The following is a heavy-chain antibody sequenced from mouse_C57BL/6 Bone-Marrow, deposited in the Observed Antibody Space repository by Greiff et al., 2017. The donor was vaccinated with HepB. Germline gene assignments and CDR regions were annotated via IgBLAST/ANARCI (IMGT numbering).Heavy chain of an antibody. CDR3: VRHPTTRRVRITTVVDAMDY. Sequence: EVMLVESGGGLVQPKGSLKLSCAASGFSFNTYAMNWVRQAPGKGLEWVARIRSKSNNYATYYADSVKDRFTISRDDSESMLYLQMNNLKTEDTAMYYCVRHPTTRRVRITTVVDAMDYWGQGTSVTVSS. D-gene: IGHD1-1*01. CDR2: IRSKSNNYAT. V-gene: IGHV10-1*01. CDR1: GFSFNTYA. J-gene: IGHJ4*01.